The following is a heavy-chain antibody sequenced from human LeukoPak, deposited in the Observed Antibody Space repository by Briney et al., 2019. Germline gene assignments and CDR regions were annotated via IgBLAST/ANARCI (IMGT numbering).Heavy chain of an antibody. CDR2: IYSDNT. Sequence: GGSLRLSCTVSGFTVSSNSMSWVRQAPGKGLEWVSFIYSDNTHYSDSVKGRFTISRDNSKNTLYLQMNSLRAEDTAVYYCARSFGIVAHDYWGQGTLVTVSS. CDR3: ARSFGIVAHDY. CDR1: GFTVSSNS. V-gene: IGHV3-53*01. D-gene: IGHD5-12*01. J-gene: IGHJ4*02.